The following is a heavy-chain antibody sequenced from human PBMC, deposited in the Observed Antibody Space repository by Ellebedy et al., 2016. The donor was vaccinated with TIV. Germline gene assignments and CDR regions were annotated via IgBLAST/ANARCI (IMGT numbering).Heavy chain of an antibody. D-gene: IGHD5/OR15-5a*01. V-gene: IGHV3-30*04. CDR3: ARALRLDY. CDR1: GFTFSSYA. Sequence: GESLKISCAASGFTFSSYAMHWVRQAPGKGLEWVAVISYDGSNKYYADSVKGRFTISRDNSKNTLYLQMNSLRAEDTAVYYCARALRLDYWGQGTLVTVSS. CDR2: ISYDGSNK. J-gene: IGHJ4*02.